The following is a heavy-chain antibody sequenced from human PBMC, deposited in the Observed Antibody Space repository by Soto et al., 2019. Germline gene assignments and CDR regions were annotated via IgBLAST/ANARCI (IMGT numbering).Heavy chain of an antibody. Sequence: SETLSLTCAVSGGSFTSNNWWTWVRQPPGQGLEWIGEIYRTGSTNYNPSLKSRVTISLDKSENQFSLKVTSLTAADTAVYYCASRDPGTSVDYWGQGTLVTTSS. V-gene: IGHV4-4*02. CDR3: ASRDPGTSVDY. CDR2: IYRTGST. D-gene: IGHD1-7*01. J-gene: IGHJ4*01. CDR1: GGSFTSNNW.